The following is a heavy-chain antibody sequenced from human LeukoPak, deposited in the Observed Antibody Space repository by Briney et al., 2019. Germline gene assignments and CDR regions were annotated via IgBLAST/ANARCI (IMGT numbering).Heavy chain of an antibody. CDR2: IKTDGSET. V-gene: IGHV3-7*01. Sequence: GGSLRLSCAASGFSFSNYWMGWVRQAPGKGLACVANIKTDGSETYYVDSVKGRFTISKDNAKNTVYLQMNSLRAEDTAVYYCVSFYETYWGRGTLVTVSS. CDR3: VSFYETY. D-gene: IGHD2/OR15-2a*01. J-gene: IGHJ4*02. CDR1: GFSFSNYW.